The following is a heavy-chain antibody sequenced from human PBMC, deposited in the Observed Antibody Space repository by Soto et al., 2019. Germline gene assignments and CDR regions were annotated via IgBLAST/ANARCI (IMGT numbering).Heavy chain of an antibody. D-gene: IGHD2-15*01. CDR3: AREWSGGRRDGNPDKYYGMDV. V-gene: IGHV4-59*12. J-gene: IGHJ6*02. CDR2: IYYSGST. CDR1: GGSISSYY. Sequence: SETLSLTCTVSGGSISSYYWSWIRQPPGKGLEWIGYIYYSGSTNYNPSLKSRVTISVDTSKNQFSPRLNSVTAADTAVYYCAREWSGGRRDGNPDKYYGMDVWGQGTTVTVSS.